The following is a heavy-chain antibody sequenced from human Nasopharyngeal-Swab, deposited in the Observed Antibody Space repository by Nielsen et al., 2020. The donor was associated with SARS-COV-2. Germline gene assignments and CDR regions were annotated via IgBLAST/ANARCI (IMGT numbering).Heavy chain of an antibody. CDR3: AREYSSGWYGRWFDP. D-gene: IGHD6-19*01. Sequence: GESLKISCAASGFSFSDYYMSWIRQAPGKGLECVSYITSGGSIIYTADSVKGRFTISRDNAKNSLYLLMNGLRAEDTAVYYCAREYSSGWYGRWFDPWGQGTLVTVSS. CDR1: GFSFSDYY. CDR2: ITSGGSII. J-gene: IGHJ5*02. V-gene: IGHV3-11*01.